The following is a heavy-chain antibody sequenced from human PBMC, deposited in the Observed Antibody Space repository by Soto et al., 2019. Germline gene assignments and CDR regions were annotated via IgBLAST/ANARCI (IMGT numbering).Heavy chain of an antibody. D-gene: IGHD3-3*01. CDR2: TYYRSKWYN. CDR1: GDSVSSNSAA. Sequence: SPTLSLPCAISGDSVSSNSAAWNWVRQSPWRGLEWLGRTYYRSKWYNDYAVSVKSRITINPDTSKNQFSLQLNSVTPEDTAVYYCARGLPYYDFWSGYKGGMDVWGQGTTVTVSS. V-gene: IGHV6-1*01. CDR3: ARGLPYYDFWSGYKGGMDV. J-gene: IGHJ6*02.